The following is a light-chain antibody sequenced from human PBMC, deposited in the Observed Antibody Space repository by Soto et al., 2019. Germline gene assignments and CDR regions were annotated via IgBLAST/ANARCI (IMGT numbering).Light chain of an antibody. CDR2: DVS. V-gene: IGLV2-14*01. CDR3: ASYTDYHAIVI. Sequence: QSALTQPASVSGSPGQSIAISCTGSSSDIGAYNYVSWYQHHPGKAPKLIIYDVSSRPSGVSSRFSGAKSGNAASLIIAGLQPEDEADYFCASYTDYHAIVIFGGGTKLTVL. CDR1: SSDIGAYNY. J-gene: IGLJ2*01.